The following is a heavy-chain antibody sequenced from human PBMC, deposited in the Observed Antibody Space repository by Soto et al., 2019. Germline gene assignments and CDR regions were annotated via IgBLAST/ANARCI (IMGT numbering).Heavy chain of an antibody. CDR1: GYSFTSYW. V-gene: IGHV5-51*01. Sequence: GESLKISCKGSGYSFTSYWIGWVRQMPGKGLEWMGIIYPGDSDTRYSPSFQGQVTISADKSISTAYLQWSSLKASDTAMYYCAREYCSSTSCLNWFDPWGQGTLVTVSS. CDR2: IYPGDSDT. J-gene: IGHJ5*02. D-gene: IGHD2-2*01. CDR3: AREYCSSTSCLNWFDP.